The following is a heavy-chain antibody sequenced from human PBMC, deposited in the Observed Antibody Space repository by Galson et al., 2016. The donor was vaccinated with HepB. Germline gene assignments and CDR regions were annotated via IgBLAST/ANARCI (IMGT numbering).Heavy chain of an antibody. Sequence: SLRLSCAASGFALRFYGMSWVRQAPGKGLEWVSSISGTGGGIYYADSVKGRFTISRDNAKKSLYLQMNSLRDEDTAVYYCARDLDCSGGSCYDGMDVWGQGTTVTVSS. V-gene: IGHV3-48*02. D-gene: IGHD2-15*01. CDR2: ISGTGGGI. CDR3: ARDLDCSGGSCYDGMDV. J-gene: IGHJ6*02. CDR1: GFALRFYG.